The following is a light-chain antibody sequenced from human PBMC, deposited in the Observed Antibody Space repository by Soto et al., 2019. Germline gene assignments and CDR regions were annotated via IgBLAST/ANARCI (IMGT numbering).Light chain of an antibody. CDR2: EVS. CDR3: SSYTRITSYV. V-gene: IGLV2-14*01. CDR1: SSDVGSYNY. Sequence: QSALTQPASVSGSPGQSITISCTGTSSDVGSYNYVSWYQQHPGRAPKLMIYEVSNRPSGVSNRFSASKSGNTASLTISGLRAEDEADYYCSSYTRITSYVFGTGTKVTV. J-gene: IGLJ1*01.